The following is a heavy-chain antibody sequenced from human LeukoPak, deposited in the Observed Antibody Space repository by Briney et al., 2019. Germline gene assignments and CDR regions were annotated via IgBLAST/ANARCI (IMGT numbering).Heavy chain of an antibody. V-gene: IGHV4-4*02. CDR2: IYHSGST. CDR3: ARDGYLGRWAFDI. CDR1: GGSISSSNW. J-gene: IGHJ3*02. D-gene: IGHD5-18*01. Sequence: SETLSLTCAVSGGSISSSNWWSWVRQPPGKGLEWIGEIYHSGSTNYNPSLKSRVTISVGKSKNQFSLKLSSVTAADTAVYYCARDGYLGRWAFDIWGQGTMVTVSS.